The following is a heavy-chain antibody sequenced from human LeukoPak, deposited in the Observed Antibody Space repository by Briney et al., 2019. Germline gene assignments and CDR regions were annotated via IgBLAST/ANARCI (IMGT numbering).Heavy chain of an antibody. J-gene: IGHJ5*02. V-gene: IGHV3-21*01. CDR2: ISSSSNYI. Sequence: KPGGSLRLSCAASGFTFSSYSMNWVRQAPGKGLEWVSSISSSSNYIYYADSVQGRFTISRDNAKNSLYLQTNSLRAEDTAVYYCAREVPWYYDILMPWGQGTLVTVSS. D-gene: IGHD3-9*01. CDR1: GFTFSSYS. CDR3: AREVPWYYDILMP.